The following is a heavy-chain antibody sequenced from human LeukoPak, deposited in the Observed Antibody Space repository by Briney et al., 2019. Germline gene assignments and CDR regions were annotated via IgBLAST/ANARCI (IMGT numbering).Heavy chain of an antibody. D-gene: IGHD2-2*01. J-gene: IGHJ6*02. CDR3: ARGVVPAGYYYGMVV. V-gene: IGHV3-7*01. Sequence: PGGSLRLSCAASGFTFSSYWMSWVRQAPGKGLEWVANIKQDGSEKYYVDSVKGRFTISRDNAKNSLYLQMNSLRAEDTAVYYCARGVVPAGYYYGMVVWGQGTTVTVSS. CDR2: IKQDGSEK. CDR1: GFTFSSYW.